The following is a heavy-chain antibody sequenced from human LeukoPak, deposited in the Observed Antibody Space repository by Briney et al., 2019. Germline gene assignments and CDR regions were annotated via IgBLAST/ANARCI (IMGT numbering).Heavy chain of an antibody. J-gene: IGHJ4*02. CDR1: GFTFSSYG. D-gene: IGHD2-21*02. CDR3: AKASGAYCGGDCLAFDY. V-gene: IGHV3-30*18. CDR2: ISYDGSNK. Sequence: GRSLRLSCAASGFTFSSYGMHWVRQAPGKGLEWVAVISYDGSNKYYADSVKGRFTISRDNSKNTLYLQMNSLRAEDTAVYYCAKASGAYCGGDCLAFDYWGQGTLVTVSS.